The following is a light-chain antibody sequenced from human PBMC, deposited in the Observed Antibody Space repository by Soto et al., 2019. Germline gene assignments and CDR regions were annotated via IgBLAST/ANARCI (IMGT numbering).Light chain of an antibody. V-gene: IGKV3-20*01. J-gene: IGKJ1*01. Sequence: EIVLTQSPGTLSLSPGERATLSCRASQSVSSSYLAWYQQKPGQAPRLLIYGVSSRATGIPDRFSGSGSGTDCTLTISRLEPEDFAVYYCQQYGSSPETFGHGTKVEIK. CDR2: GVS. CDR1: QSVSSSY. CDR3: QQYGSSPET.